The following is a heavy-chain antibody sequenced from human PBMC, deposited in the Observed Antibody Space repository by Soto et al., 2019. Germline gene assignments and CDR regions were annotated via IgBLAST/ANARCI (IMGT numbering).Heavy chain of an antibody. CDR2: IWYDGSNK. J-gene: IGHJ6*02. V-gene: IGHV3-33*01. CDR3: TRGLTGAQWLRYYYYYGMDV. Sequence: GGPLRLSWAASGFPFSGYSVHGVRRAPGKGREGVAVIWYDGSNKYYADSVKGRFTISRDNSKNTLYLQMNSLRAEDTAVYYCTRGLTGAQWLRYYYYYGMDVWGQGTTVTVSS. CDR1: GFPFSGYS. D-gene: IGHD5-12*01.